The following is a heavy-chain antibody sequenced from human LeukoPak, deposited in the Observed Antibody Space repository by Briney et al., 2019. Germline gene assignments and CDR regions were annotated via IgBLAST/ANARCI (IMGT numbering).Heavy chain of an antibody. CDR2: INAGNGNT. CDR3: ARDRPYYYDSSGYPHRFDC. J-gene: IGHJ4*02. Sequence: GASVKVSCKASGYTFTSYAMHWVRQAPGQRLEWMGWINAGNGNTKYSQKFQGRVTITRDTSASTAYMELSSLRSEDTAVYYCARDRPYYYDSSGYPHRFDCWGQGTLVTVSS. D-gene: IGHD3-22*01. V-gene: IGHV1-3*01. CDR1: GYTFTSYA.